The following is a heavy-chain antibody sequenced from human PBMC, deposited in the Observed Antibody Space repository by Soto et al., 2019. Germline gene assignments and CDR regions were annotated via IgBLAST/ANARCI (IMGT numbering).Heavy chain of an antibody. J-gene: IGHJ4*02. CDR1: GYTFTSYA. Sequence: EASVKVSCKASGYTFTSYAMHCVRQAPGQRLEWMGWINADNGHTNYSQKFQGRVTMTTDTSTSTAYMELRSLRSDDTAVYYCARDSRLMVRGVIPDYWGQGTLVTVSS. CDR3: ARDSRLMVRGVIPDY. D-gene: IGHD3-10*01. V-gene: IGHV1-3*01. CDR2: INADNGHT.